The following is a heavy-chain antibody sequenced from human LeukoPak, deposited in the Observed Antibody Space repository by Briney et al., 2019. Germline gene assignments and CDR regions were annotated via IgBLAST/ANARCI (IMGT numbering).Heavy chain of an antibody. D-gene: IGHD6-6*01. CDR3: ARGGSSFDKGAFDI. Sequence: GGSLRLSCAASGFTFSSYAMHWVRQAPGKRLEWVAVISYDGSNKYYADSVKGRFTISRDNSKNTLYLQMNSLRAEDTAVYYCARGGSSFDKGAFDIWGQGTMVTVSS. J-gene: IGHJ3*02. V-gene: IGHV3-30*01. CDR2: ISYDGSNK. CDR1: GFTFSSYA.